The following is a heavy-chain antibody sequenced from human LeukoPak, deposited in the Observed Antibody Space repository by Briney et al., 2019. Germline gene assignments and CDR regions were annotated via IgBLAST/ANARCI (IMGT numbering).Heavy chain of an antibody. CDR3: ASAYGDYVSCFDN. CDR2: IYYSGST. CDR1: GGSISSSSYY. D-gene: IGHD4-17*01. J-gene: IGHJ4*02. Sequence: SETLSLTCTVSGGSISSSSYYWGWIRQPPGKGLEWVGSIYYSGSTYYNPSLKSRVTISVDTSKNQFSLKLSSVTAADTAVYYCASAYGDYVSCFDNWGQGTLVTVSS. V-gene: IGHV4-39*01.